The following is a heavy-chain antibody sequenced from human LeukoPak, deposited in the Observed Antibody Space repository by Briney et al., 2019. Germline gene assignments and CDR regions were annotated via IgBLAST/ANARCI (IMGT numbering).Heavy chain of an antibody. J-gene: IGHJ4*02. CDR3: ARDYCSSTSCLFDY. V-gene: IGHV1-24*01. D-gene: IGHD2-2*01. CDR2: FDPEDGET. CDR1: GYTLTELS. Sequence: VASVKVSCKVSGYTLTELSMHWVRQAPGKGLEWMGGFDPEDGETIYAQKFQGRVTMTRDTSTSTVYMELSSLRSEDTAVYYCARDYCSSTSCLFDYWAREPWSPSPQ.